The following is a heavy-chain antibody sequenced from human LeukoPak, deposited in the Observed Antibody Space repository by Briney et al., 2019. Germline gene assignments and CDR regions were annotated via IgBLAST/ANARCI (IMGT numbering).Heavy chain of an antibody. J-gene: IGHJ5*02. Sequence: GGSLRLSCAASGFPFSASAMTWVRQAPGKGLEWVSHILSTGTTYYADSVRGRFTISRDNAKNTLYLLMTSLRAGDTAVYYCATVKYDYGDPVGWFDPWGQGTLVTVSS. D-gene: IGHD4-17*01. CDR1: GFPFSASA. CDR2: ILSTGTT. V-gene: IGHV3-23*01. CDR3: ATVKYDYGDPVGWFDP.